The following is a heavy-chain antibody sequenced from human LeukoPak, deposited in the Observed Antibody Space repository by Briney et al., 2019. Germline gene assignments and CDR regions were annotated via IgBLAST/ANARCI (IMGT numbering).Heavy chain of an antibody. J-gene: IGHJ5*02. CDR3: ARVNSYQLPIYNWFDP. D-gene: IGHD2-2*01. CDR1: GYSISSGYY. CDR2: IYHSGST. V-gene: IGHV4-38-2*02. Sequence: PSETLSLTCTVSGYSISSGYYWGWIRRPPGKGLEWIGSIYHSGSTYYNPSLKSRVTISVDTSKNQFSLKLSSVTAADTAVYYCARVNSYQLPIYNWFDPWGQGTLVTVSS.